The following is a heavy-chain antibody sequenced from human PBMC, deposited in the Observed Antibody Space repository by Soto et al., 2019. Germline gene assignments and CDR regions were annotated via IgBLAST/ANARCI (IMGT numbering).Heavy chain of an antibody. CDR3: VRHYVYEDQYYYGMDV. CDR2: IYYTGYT. J-gene: IGHJ6*02. D-gene: IGHD5-12*01. V-gene: IGHV4-39*01. CDR1: GGSISRSSSY. Sequence: SETLSLTCNVAGGSISRSSSYWGWMRQSPGKGLEWVGHIYYTGYTNYNPSLKSRVTISVDTSKNQFSLRLNSVTAADTAVFYCVRHYVYEDQYYYGMDVWGQGTTVTVSS.